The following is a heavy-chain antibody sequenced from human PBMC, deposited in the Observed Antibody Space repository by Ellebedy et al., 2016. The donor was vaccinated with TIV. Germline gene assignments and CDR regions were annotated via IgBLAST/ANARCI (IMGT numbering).Heavy chain of an antibody. V-gene: IGHV3-33*01. Sequence: GGSLRLSXAASGFTFGSYGMHWVRQAPGKGLEWVTYMWFDGTNIHYADSVKGRFTISRDNSKNTLYLQMSSLRAEDTAVYYCAREFQEYYFDYWGQGTLVTVSS. CDR1: GFTFGSYG. CDR2: MWFDGTNI. CDR3: AREFQEYYFDY. D-gene: IGHD6-6*01. J-gene: IGHJ4*02.